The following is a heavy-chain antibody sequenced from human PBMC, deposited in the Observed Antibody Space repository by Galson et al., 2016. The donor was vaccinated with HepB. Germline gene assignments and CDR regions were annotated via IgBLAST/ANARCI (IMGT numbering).Heavy chain of an antibody. CDR3: ARDSSNVYHWRTKGAFDI. Sequence: SLRLSCAASGFPLRTHNMHWVRQAPGKGLEWVALYSSSDFIFYADPLKGRVTVSRDFDRNTLYLEMNSLAAEDTALYYCARDSSNVYHWRTKGAFDIWGQGTMVTVSS. J-gene: IGHJ3*02. CDR2: YSSSDFI. D-gene: IGHD5/OR15-5a*01. CDR1: GFPLRTHN. V-gene: IGHV3-21*06.